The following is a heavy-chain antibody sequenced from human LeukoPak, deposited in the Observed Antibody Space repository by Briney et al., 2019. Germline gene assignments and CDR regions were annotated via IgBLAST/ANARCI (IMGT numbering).Heavy chain of an antibody. CDR1: GFTFSSYS. V-gene: IGHV3-21*01. CDR2: ISSSSSYI. Sequence: GGSLRLSCAASGFTFSSYSMNWVRQAPGRGLEWVSSISSSSSYIYYADSVKGRFTISRDNAKNSLYLQMNSLRAEDTAVYYCARGRTHYYDSNGYPDYWGQGTLVTVSS. CDR3: ARGRTHYYDSNGYPDY. D-gene: IGHD3-22*01. J-gene: IGHJ4*02.